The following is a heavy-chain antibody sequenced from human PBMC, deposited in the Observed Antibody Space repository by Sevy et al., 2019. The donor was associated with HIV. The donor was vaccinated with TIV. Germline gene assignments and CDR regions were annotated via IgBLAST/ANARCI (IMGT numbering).Heavy chain of an antibody. CDR1: GFTFSSYG. CDR2: ISYDGSNK. CDR3: AKDSGDYYDSSGYYLGY. J-gene: IGHJ4*02. V-gene: IGHV3-30*18. Sequence: GGSLRLSCAASGFTFSSYGMHWVRQAPGKGLEWVAVISYDGSNKYYADSVKGRFTISRDNSKNTLYLQMNSLRAEDTAVYYCAKDSGDYYDSSGYYLGYWGQGTLVTVSS. D-gene: IGHD3-22*01.